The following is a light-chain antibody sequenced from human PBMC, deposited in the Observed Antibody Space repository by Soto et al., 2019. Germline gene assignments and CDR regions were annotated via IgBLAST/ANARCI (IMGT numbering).Light chain of an antibody. CDR3: QQYGRSVG. CDR2: EAS. Sequence: EIVLTQSPGTLSLSPGERLTLSCRTSQSLSTRSLAWYQQKPGQAPSLLIYEASTRAPGTPDRFSGSGSGTDFTLTVSRLEPEDFAVYYCQQYGRSVGFGQGTKVDNK. V-gene: IGKV3-20*01. CDR1: QSLSTRS. J-gene: IGKJ1*01.